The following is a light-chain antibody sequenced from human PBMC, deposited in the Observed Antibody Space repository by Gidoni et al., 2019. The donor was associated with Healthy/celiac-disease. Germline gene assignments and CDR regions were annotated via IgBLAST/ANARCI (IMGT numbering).Light chain of an antibody. J-gene: IGLJ2*01. V-gene: IGLV2-23*02. CDR3: CSYAGSLV. Sequence: QSALTQPAAVSGSPGQSITISGTGTSSDVGSYNLVSWYQQHPGKAPKLMIYEVSKRPSGVSNRFSGSKSGNTASRTISVLQAEDEADYYCCSYAGSLVFGGGTKLTVL. CDR2: EVS. CDR1: SSDVGSYNL.